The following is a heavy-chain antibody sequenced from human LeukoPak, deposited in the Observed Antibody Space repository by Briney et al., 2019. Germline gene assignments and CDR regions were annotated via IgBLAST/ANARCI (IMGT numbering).Heavy chain of an antibody. CDR1: GYSISSGYY. D-gene: IGHD1-1*01. V-gene: IGHV4-38-2*01. CDR2: IYHSGST. Sequence: SETLSLTCAVSGYSISSGYYWGWIRQPPGKGLEWIGSIYHSGSTYYNPSLKSRVTISVDTSKNQFSLKLSSVTAADTAVYYCAKAGTTGIHHWFDPWGQGNLVTVSS. J-gene: IGHJ5*02. CDR3: AKAGTTGIHHWFDP.